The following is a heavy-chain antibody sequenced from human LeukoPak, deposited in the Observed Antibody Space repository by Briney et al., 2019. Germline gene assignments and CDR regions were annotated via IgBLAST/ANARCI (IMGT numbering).Heavy chain of an antibody. D-gene: IGHD3-22*01. V-gene: IGHV1-46*01. CDR3: ARDPAPDTSGYLFDY. CDR1: KYTFTSYY. Sequence: ASVKVSCKASKYTFTSYYIHWVRQAPGQGLEWMGIINPSGGSTSYPQKFQGRVTMTRDTSTSTVCMELSGLRSEDTAVYYCARDPAPDTSGYLFDYWGQGTLVTVSS. J-gene: IGHJ4*02. CDR2: INPSGGST.